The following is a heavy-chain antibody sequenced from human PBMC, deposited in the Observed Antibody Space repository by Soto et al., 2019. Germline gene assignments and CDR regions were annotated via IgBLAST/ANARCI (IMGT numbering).Heavy chain of an antibody. CDR1: GFPVSTNH. V-gene: IGHV3-53*01. CDR2: IYNDGNT. Sequence: EVQLVESGGGLTQPGGSLRLSCAVSGFPVSTNHVTWVRQATGKGLQWVSAIYNDGNTYYADSVKGRFTISRDNSKNTVFLQMNSLGAEDTAVYYCASYGGNAVWGQGTLVTVSS. CDR3: ASYGGNAV. J-gene: IGHJ4*02. D-gene: IGHD4-17*01.